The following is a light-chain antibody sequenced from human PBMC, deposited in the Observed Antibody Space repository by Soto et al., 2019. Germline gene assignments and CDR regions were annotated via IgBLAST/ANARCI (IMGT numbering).Light chain of an antibody. CDR1: NSDIGAYDY. J-gene: IGLJ2*01. Sequence: QSALTQPASVPGSPGQSITISCTGSNSDIGAYDYVSWYQQHPGKPPTLLIYEVTFRPSGVPNRFSGSKSGNTATLTISGLLTEDEADYYCGSYASATLIFGGGTKLTVL. CDR3: GSYASATLI. V-gene: IGLV2-14*01. CDR2: EVT.